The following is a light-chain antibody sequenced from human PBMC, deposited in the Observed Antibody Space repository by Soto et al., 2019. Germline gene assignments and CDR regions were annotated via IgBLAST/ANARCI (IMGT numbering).Light chain of an antibody. V-gene: IGKV3-15*01. Sequence: ETAMTQSPATLSVSPGERATLSCRASRSVSSNFAWYQQKPGQAPRLLIYGASTRATGIPARFSGGASGTEFTLTISSLHSEDFAVYYCQQYNVWPPFTFGQGTKVEMK. CDR3: QQYNVWPPFT. J-gene: IGKJ2*01. CDR2: GAS. CDR1: RSVSSN.